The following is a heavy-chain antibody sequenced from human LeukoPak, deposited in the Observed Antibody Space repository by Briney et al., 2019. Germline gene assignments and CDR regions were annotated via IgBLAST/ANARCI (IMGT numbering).Heavy chain of an antibody. J-gene: IGHJ4*02. V-gene: IGHV4-38-2*02. CDR1: GYSISRGYY. Sequence: PSETLSLTCNVSGYSISRGYYWAWIRQAPGKGLEWIGSIYHSGYTHYNPSLKGRVTISVDTSKNDFSLKLSSVAAADTAIYYCARDMNPTHYFDYWGQGTLVTVSS. CDR3: ARDMNPTHYFDY. CDR2: IYHSGYT. D-gene: IGHD3-16*01.